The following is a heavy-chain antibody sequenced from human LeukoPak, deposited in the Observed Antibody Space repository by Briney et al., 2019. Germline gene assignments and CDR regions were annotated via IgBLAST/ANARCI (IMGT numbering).Heavy chain of an antibody. CDR3: ARLKSTIEDWFDP. V-gene: IGHV5-51*01. Sequence: GESLKISCKGSGYSFTSYWIGWVRQMPGKGLEWMGIIYPGDSDTRYSPSFQGQVTISADKSISTAHLQWSSLKASDTAMYYCARLKSTIEDWFDPWGQGTLVTVSS. D-gene: IGHD4/OR15-4a*01. CDR2: IYPGDSDT. J-gene: IGHJ5*02. CDR1: GYSFTSYW.